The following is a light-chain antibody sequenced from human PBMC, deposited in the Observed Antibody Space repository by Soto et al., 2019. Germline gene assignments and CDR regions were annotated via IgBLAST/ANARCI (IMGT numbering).Light chain of an antibody. CDR2: TNS. Sequence: QSVLTQPPSLSGAPGQGVTISCAGTSSNIGAGYDVHWYQQVPGTAPKLLIYTNSNRPSGVPDRFSGSKSGTSASLAITGLQAADEADYYCQSYDSSLSALVFGGGTQLTVL. CDR1: SSNIGAGYD. V-gene: IGLV1-40*01. J-gene: IGLJ3*02. CDR3: QSYDSSLSALV.